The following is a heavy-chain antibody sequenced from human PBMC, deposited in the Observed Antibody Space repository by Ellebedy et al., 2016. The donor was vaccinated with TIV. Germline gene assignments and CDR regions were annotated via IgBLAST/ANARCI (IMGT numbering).Heavy chain of an antibody. CDR2: IRGDYGSS. Sequence: GESLKISXATSGFIFSSYALTWVRQAPGKGLEWVSTIRGDYGSSYYADSVKGRFTISKDSSTNTLYLQMNSLRAEDTAIYYCSKGASLWVTDAFHIWGRGTMVTVSS. D-gene: IGHD3-16*01. V-gene: IGHV3-23*01. CDR3: SKGASLWVTDAFHI. CDR1: GFIFSSYA. J-gene: IGHJ3*02.